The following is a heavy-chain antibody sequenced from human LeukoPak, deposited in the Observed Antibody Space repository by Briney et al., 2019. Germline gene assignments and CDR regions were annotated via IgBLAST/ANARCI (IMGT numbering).Heavy chain of an antibody. J-gene: IGHJ4*02. CDR3: ARDDAFATGLDY. D-gene: IGHD1-14*01. V-gene: IGHV4-38-2*02. CDR2: MYHSGDT. Sequence: SETLSLTCTVSGYSVSSGYYWGWIRQPPGKGLEWIGSMYHSGDTYYNPSLKSRVTISVDTSKNQLSLKLSSVTAADTAVYYCARDDAFATGLDYWGQGTLVTVSS. CDR1: GYSVSSGYY.